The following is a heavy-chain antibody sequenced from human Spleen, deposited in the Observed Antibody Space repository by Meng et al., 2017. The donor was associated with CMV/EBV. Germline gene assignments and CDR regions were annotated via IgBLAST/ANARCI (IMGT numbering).Heavy chain of an antibody. CDR2: IYYSGST. J-gene: IGHJ4*02. Sequence: SETLSLTCTVSGGSISSYYWSWIRQPPGKGLEWIGYIYYSGSTNYNPSLKGRVTISLDKSNNQFSLKLNPVTAADTAFYYCARVRCPSDSCYYYFDYWGQGTLVTVSS. V-gene: IGHV4-59*12. CDR3: ARVRCPSDSCYYYFDY. D-gene: IGHD2-15*01. CDR1: GGSISSYY.